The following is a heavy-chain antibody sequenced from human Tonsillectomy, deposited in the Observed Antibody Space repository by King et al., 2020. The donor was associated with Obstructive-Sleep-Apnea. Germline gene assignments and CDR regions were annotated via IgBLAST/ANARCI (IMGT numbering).Heavy chain of an antibody. CDR1: GFTFSSYS. D-gene: IGHD5-18*01. CDR3: AGDFLPIQLRGRDV. CDR2: ISSSSSYI. V-gene: IGHV3-21*01. Sequence: VQLVESGGGLVKPGGSLRLSCAASGFTFSSYSMNWVRQAPGKGLEWVSSISSSSSYIYYADSVKGRFTISRDNAKNSLYLQMNSLRAEDTAVYYCAGDFLPIQLRGRDVWGQGTTVTVSS. J-gene: IGHJ6*02.